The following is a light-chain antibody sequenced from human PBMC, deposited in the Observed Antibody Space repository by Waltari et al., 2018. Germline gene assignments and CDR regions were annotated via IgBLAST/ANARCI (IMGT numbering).Light chain of an antibody. J-gene: IGLJ2*01. Sequence: SSELTQDHAVSVAMGPTVRITCQGNSPRSYYASWYQQRPGQAPRLVIYDKNNRPSGVPDRFSGSSSHNTASLTITGAQAEDEASYYCHSRDASGVGGSFGGGTKLTVL. V-gene: IGLV3-19*01. CDR2: DKN. CDR3: HSRDASGVGGS. CDR1: SPRSYY.